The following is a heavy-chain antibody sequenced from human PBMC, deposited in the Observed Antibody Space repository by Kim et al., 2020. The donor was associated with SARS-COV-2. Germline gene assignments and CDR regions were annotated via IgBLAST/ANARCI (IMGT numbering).Heavy chain of an antibody. CDR2: IYYSGST. V-gene: IGHV4-59*01. D-gene: IGHD3-22*01. J-gene: IGHJ4*02. Sequence: SETLSLTCTVSGGSISSYYWSWIRQPPGKGLEWIGYIYYSGSTNYNPSLKSRVTISVDTSKNQFSLKLSSVTAADTAVYYCARAPSYYDSSGYYPFDYWGQGTLVTVSS. CDR1: GGSISSYY. CDR3: ARAPSYYDSSGYYPFDY.